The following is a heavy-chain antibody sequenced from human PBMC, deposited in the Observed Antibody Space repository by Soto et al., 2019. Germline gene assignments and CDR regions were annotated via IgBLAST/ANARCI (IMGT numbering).Heavy chain of an antibody. CDR1: GGSISSSSYY. CDR3: AGYCSGGSCSMCFDY. V-gene: IGHV4-39*01. D-gene: IGHD2-15*01. Sequence: QLQLQESGPGLVKPSETLSLTCTVSGGSISSSSYYWGWIRQPPGKGLEWIGSIYYSGSTYYNPSLKSRVTISVDTSKNQFSLKLSSVTAADTAVYYCAGYCSGGSCSMCFDYWGQGTLVTVSS. J-gene: IGHJ4*02. CDR2: IYYSGST.